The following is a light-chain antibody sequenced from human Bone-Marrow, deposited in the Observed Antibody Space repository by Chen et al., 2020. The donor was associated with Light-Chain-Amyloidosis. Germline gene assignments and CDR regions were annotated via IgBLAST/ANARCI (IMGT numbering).Light chain of an antibody. CDR2: RDT. CDR3: QSADSSGTYEVI. Sequence: SYKLTQPPSVSVSPGQMARITCSGDDLPTKYAYWYQQKPGQAPVLVIHRDTERPSGISERFSGSSSGTTATLTISGVQAEDEADYHCQSADSSGTYEVIFGGGTKLTVL. V-gene: IGLV3-25*03. CDR1: DLPTKY. J-gene: IGLJ2*01.